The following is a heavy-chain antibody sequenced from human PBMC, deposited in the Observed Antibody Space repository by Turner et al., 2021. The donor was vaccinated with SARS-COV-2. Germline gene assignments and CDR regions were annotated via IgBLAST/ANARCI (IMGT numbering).Heavy chain of an antibody. D-gene: IGHD6-13*01. CDR1: GGTFSTYA. CDR3: ARVGVGGSSWPKDFDY. J-gene: IGHJ4*02. Sequence: QVQLVQSGAEVKKPGSSVTVSCKASGGTFSTYAITWVRQAPGQGLEWMGGIIPIFGTANYAQKFQGRVTITADESTSTAYRELSSLRSEDTAVYYCARVGVGGSSWPKDFDYWGQGTLVTVSS. V-gene: IGHV1-69*01. CDR2: IIPIFGTA.